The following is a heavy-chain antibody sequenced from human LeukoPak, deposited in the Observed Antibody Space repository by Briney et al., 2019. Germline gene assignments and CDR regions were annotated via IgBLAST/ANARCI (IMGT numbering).Heavy chain of an antibody. J-gene: IGHJ5*02. Sequence: VASPKVSCKVSGNTLTELSMHWVRQTPGKGLEWMGGFDPEDGETIYAQKFQGRVTMTEDTSTDTAYMELSSLRSEDTAVYYCARGPRDWFDPWGQGTLVTVSS. CDR1: GNTLTELS. CDR2: FDPEDGET. V-gene: IGHV1-24*01. CDR3: ARGPRDWFDP.